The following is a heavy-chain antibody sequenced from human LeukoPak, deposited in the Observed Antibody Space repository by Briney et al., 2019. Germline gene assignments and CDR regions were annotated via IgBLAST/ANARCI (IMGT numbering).Heavy chain of an antibody. Sequence: PSETLSLTCTVSGGSISSSSYYWGWIRQPPGKGLEWIGSIYYSGSTYYNPSLKSRVTISVDTSKNQFSLKLSSVTAADTAVYYCARVSPTGIAARYYYYYYYMDVWGKGTTVTVSS. D-gene: IGHD6-6*01. V-gene: IGHV4-39*07. CDR3: ARVSPTGIAARYYYYYYYMDV. J-gene: IGHJ6*03. CDR1: GGSISSSSYY. CDR2: IYYSGST.